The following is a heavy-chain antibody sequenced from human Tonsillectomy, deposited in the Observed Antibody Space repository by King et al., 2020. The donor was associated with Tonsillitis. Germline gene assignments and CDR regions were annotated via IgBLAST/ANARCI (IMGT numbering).Heavy chain of an antibody. V-gene: IGHV4-31*03. Sequence: VQLQESGPGLVKPSQTLSLTCTVSGGSISSGGYYWSWIRQHPGKGLEWIGYSYYSWSTYDNQSLKSRVTIPVDTSKTQFSLKLSSVTAADTAVYYCAWWTFCGGDCYTFDYWGQGTLVTVSS. CDR2: SYYSWST. D-gene: IGHD2-21*02. CDR3: AWWTFCGGDCYTFDY. CDR1: GGSISSGGYY. J-gene: IGHJ4*02.